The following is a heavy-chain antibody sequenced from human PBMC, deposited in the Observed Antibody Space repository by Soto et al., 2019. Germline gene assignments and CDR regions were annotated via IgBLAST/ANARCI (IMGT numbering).Heavy chain of an antibody. CDR2: IIPIFGIA. CDR3: ARLVLGSSCSINCFDP. V-gene: IGHV1-69*02. J-gene: IGHJ5*02. CDR1: GGTFSSYT. D-gene: IGHD6-13*01. Sequence: QVQLVQSGAEVKKPGSSVKVSCKASGGTFSSYTISWVRQAPGQGLEWVGRIIPIFGIANYAQKFQGRVTITADKSTSTAHIELSSHRSEDTALYYCARLVLGSSCSINCFDPWVQGTLVTVSS.